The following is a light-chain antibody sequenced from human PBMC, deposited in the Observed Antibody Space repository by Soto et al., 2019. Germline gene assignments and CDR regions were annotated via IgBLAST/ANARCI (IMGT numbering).Light chain of an antibody. CDR2: GAS. CDR1: QSVSSSY. V-gene: IGKV3-20*01. J-gene: IGKJ1*01. Sequence: EIVLTQSPGTLSLSPGERATLSCRASQSVSSSYLAWYQQKPGQAPRPPIYGASSRAIGIPDRFSGSGSGTDFTLTIGRLEPEDFVVYYCQQYGSSPWTRGQGTKVEIK. CDR3: QQYGSSPWT.